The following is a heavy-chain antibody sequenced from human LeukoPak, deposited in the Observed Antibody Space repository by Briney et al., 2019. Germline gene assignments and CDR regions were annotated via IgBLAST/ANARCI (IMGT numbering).Heavy chain of an antibody. V-gene: IGHV4-31*03. CDR2: IYYSGST. J-gene: IGHJ4*02. CDR3: ARRTRAAAGFFDY. CDR1: GGSISSGGYY. D-gene: IGHD6-13*01. Sequence: SETLSLTCTVSGGSISSGGYYWSWIRQHPGKGLEWIGYIYYSGSTYYNPSLKSRVTISVDTSKNQFSLKLSSVTAADTAVYYCARRTRAAAGFFDYWGQGTLVTVSS.